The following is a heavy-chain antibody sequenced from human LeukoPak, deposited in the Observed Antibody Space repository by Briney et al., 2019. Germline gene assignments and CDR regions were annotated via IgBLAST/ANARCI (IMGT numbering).Heavy chain of an antibody. J-gene: IGHJ4*02. D-gene: IGHD6-19*01. CDR3: ARTHDSSDWYGGDY. CDR2: INPNSGGT. Sequence: ASVKVSCKASGYTFNDYYMHWVRQAPGQGLEWMGWINPNSGGTKYAQKFQGRVTMTRDTSISTAYMELSRLRSDDTALYYCARTHDSSDWYGGDYWGQGTLVTVSS. CDR1: GYTFNDYY. V-gene: IGHV1-2*02.